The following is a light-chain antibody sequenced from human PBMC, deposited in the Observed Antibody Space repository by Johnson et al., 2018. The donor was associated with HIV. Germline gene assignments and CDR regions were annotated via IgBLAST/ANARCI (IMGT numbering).Light chain of an antibody. V-gene: IGLV1-51*01. CDR1: SSNIGNNY. Sequence: QSVLTQPPSVSAAPGQKVTISCSGSSSNIGNNYVSWYQQLPKTAPKLLIYDNNKRPSGIPDRFSGSKSGTSATLGITGLQTGDEADYYCGTWDSSLSSYVFGTGTEVTVL. CDR3: GTWDSSLSSYV. CDR2: DNN. J-gene: IGLJ1*01.